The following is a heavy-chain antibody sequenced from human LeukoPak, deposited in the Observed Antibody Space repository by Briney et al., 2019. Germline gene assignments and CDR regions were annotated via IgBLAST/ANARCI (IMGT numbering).Heavy chain of an antibody. CDR1: GYTFTGHG. J-gene: IGHJ5*02. D-gene: IGHD3-22*01. Sequence: ASVKVSCKASGYTFTGHGISWVRQAPGQGLEWMGWISVYTTNTDYAEKLQDRITMTTDASTSTAYLELSSLRSEDTAVYYCATSLPYGYYDSGGSNWFDPWGQGTLVTVSS. CDR2: ISVYTTNT. CDR3: ATSLPYGYYDSGGSNWFDP. V-gene: IGHV1-18*01.